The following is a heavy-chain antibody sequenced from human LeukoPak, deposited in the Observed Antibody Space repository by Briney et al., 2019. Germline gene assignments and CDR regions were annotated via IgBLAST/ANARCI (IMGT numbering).Heavy chain of an antibody. J-gene: IGHJ4*02. CDR3: AKVKPRHCSGGSCYLDY. CDR1: GFTFSSYA. V-gene: IGHV3-23*01. Sequence: GGSLRLSCAASGFTFSSYAMSWVRQAPGKGLEWVSAISGSGGSTYYADSVKGRFTISRDNSKNTLYLQMNSLRAEDTAVYYCAKVKPRHCSGGSCYLDYWGQGTLVTVSS. D-gene: IGHD2-15*01. CDR2: ISGSGGST.